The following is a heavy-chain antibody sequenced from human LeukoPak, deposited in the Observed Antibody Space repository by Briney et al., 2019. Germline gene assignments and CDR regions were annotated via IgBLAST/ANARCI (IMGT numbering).Heavy chain of an antibody. CDR3: ARGSTGTTFLGLFVAFDI. CDR1: GGTFSSYA. V-gene: IGHV1-69*13. Sequence: SVTVSCKASGGTFSSYAISWVRQAPGQGLEWMGGIIPIFGTANYAQKFQGRVTITADESTSTAYMELSSLRSEDTAVYYCARGSTGTTFLGLFVAFDIWGQGTMVTVSS. J-gene: IGHJ3*02. D-gene: IGHD1-1*01. CDR2: IIPIFGTA.